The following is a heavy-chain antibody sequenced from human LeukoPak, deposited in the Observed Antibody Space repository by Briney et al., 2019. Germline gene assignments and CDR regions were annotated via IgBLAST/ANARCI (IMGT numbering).Heavy chain of an antibody. D-gene: IGHD4-17*01. Sequence: GSLRLSCAASGFTFSTYAMSWVRQAPGQGLGWIGSMYYSGSTYYNPSLKSRVTISVGTSKNQFSLTLSSVTAADTAVYSCVRHHTYYGNFDYWGQGTLVTVSS. CDR2: MYYSGST. V-gene: IGHV4-39*01. J-gene: IGHJ4*02. CDR1: GFTFSTYA. CDR3: VRHHTYYGNFDY.